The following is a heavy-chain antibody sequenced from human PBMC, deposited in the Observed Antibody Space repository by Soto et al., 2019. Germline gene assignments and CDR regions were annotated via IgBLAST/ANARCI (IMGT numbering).Heavy chain of an antibody. J-gene: IGHJ1*01. CDR2: IKSKTDGGTT. CDR3: TTDPQGVPAVPEYYQH. CDR1: GFTFSNAW. Sequence: GGSLRLSCAASGFTFSNAWMNWVRQAPGKGLEWVGRIKSKTDGGTTDYAAPVKGRFTISRDDSKNTLYLQMNSLKTEDTAVYYCTTDPQGVPAVPEYYQHWGQGTLVTVSS. D-gene: IGHD2-2*01. V-gene: IGHV3-15*07.